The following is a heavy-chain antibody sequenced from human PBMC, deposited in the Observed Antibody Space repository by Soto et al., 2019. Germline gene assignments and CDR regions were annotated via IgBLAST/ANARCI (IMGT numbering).Heavy chain of an antibody. CDR1: GYTFIGYS. V-gene: IGHV1-18*01. Sequence: ASVKVSCKSSGYTFIGYSITWVRQAPGQGLEWMGRISAYNGNTNYAQKLQGRVTMTTDTSTSTAYMELRSLRSDDTAVYYCARGAFCGGAPGCRDMDVWGQGTTVTV. D-gene: IGHD2-21*01. CDR2: ISAYNGNT. J-gene: IGHJ6*02. CDR3: ARGAFCGGAPGCRDMDV.